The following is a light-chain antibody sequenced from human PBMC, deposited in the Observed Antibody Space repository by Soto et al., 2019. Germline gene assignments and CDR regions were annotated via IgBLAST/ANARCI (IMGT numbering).Light chain of an antibody. CDR3: QQYASSPLT. CDR2: DAS. V-gene: IGKV3-20*01. Sequence: EIVLTQSPGTLSVSPGERATLSCRAGQSVARNYLAWYQQKPGQAPRLLIYDASSRATGIPDRFSGSGSGTDFTLTISRLEPEDFAVYYCQQYASSPLTFGGGTKVETK. CDR1: QSVARNY. J-gene: IGKJ4*01.